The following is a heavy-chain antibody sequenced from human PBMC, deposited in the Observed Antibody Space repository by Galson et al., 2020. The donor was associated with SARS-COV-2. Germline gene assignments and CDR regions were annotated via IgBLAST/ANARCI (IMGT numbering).Heavy chain of an antibody. CDR1: GFPFSSYS. CDR2: ISAGGTYI. V-gene: IGHV3-21*01. Sequence: GGSLSLSCAASGFPFSSYSLNWVRQAPGKGLEWVSSISAGGTYIYYADSVKGRFTISRDNAKNSLFLQMNSLRADDTAVYYCARVGGMATTPANYDYYGLDVWGPGTTVTVSS. J-gene: IGHJ6*02. CDR3: ARVGGMATTPANYDYYGLDV. D-gene: IGHD3-3*01.